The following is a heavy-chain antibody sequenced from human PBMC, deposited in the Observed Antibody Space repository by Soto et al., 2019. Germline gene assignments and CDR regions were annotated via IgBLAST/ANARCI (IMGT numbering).Heavy chain of an antibody. CDR1: GGSISSGGYS. J-gene: IGHJ5*02. CDR3: ARDQLSHFGVVIDAWFDP. CDR2: IYHSGST. D-gene: IGHD3-3*01. V-gene: IGHV4-30-2*01. Sequence: PSETLSLTCAVSGGSISSGGYSWSWIRQPPGKGLEWIGYIYHSGSTYYNPSLKSRVTISVDRSKNQFSLKLSSVTAADTAVYYCARDQLSHFGVVIDAWFDPWGQGTLVTVSS.